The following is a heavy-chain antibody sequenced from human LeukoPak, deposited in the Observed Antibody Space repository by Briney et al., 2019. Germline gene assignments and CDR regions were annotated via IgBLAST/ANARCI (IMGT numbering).Heavy chain of an antibody. V-gene: IGHV4-59*01. Sequence: SETLSLTCTVSGASISSYYWSWIRQPPGKGLEWIGYVSYSGSTNYNPSLKSRVTIPVDTSQNQFSLKLSSVTAADTAVYYCARDCSGGSCKFDSWGQGTLVSVSS. CDR1: GASISSYY. CDR2: VSYSGST. CDR3: ARDCSGGSCKFDS. D-gene: IGHD2-15*01. J-gene: IGHJ4*02.